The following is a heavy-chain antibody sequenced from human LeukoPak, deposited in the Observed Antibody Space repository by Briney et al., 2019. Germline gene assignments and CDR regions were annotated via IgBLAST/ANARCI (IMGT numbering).Heavy chain of an antibody. CDR3: ARVVGTLRVSMNWFDP. CDR2: IIPIFGTA. D-gene: IGHD1-14*01. J-gene: IGHJ5*02. Sequence: SVKVSCKASGGTFSSYAISWVRQAPGQGLEWMGGIIPIFGTANYAQKFQGRVTITTDESTSTAYMELSSLRSEDTAVYYCARVVGTLRVSMNWFDPWGQGTLVTVSS. V-gene: IGHV1-69*05. CDR1: GGTFSSYA.